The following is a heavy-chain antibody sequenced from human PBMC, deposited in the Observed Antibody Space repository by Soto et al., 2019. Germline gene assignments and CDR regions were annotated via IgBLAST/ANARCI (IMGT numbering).Heavy chain of an antibody. CDR2: IKSKTDGGTT. CDR1: GFTFSNAW. Sequence: EVQLVESGGGLVKPGGSLRLSCAASGFTFSNAWMNWVRQAPGKGLEWVGRIKSKTDGGTTDYAAPVKGRFTISRDDSKNTLYLQMNSLKTEDTAVYYCTTGTTYYYDSSGYYRFDYWGQGTLVTVSS. V-gene: IGHV3-15*07. CDR3: TTGTTYYYDSSGYYRFDY. J-gene: IGHJ4*02. D-gene: IGHD3-22*01.